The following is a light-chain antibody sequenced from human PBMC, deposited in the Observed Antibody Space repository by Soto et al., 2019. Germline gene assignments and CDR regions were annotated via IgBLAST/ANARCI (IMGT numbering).Light chain of an antibody. V-gene: IGKV3-11*01. J-gene: IGKJ4*01. CDR3: QQRSNWPPVLT. CDR2: DAS. Sequence: IVLTQSPATLSLSPGERATLSCRASQSVSSYLAWYQQKPGQAPRLLIYDASNRATGIPARFSGSGSGTDFTLTISSLEPXDFAVYYCQQRSNWPPVLTFGGGTKV. CDR1: QSVSSY.